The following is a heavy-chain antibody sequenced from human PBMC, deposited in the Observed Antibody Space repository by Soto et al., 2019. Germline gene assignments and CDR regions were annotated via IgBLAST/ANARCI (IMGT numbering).Heavy chain of an antibody. D-gene: IGHD7-27*01. CDR3: ARAPDPWGEPFAL. Sequence: QVQLQESGPGLVKPSQTLSLTCTVSGGSISSGGYYWSWIRQHPGKGLEWIGYIYYSGSTHYNASLESRATLSVYTSKNPSSLKLSSVTAADTAVYYCARAPDPWGEPFALWGQGTMVTLS. V-gene: IGHV4-31*03. CDR1: GGSISSGGYY. J-gene: IGHJ3*01. CDR2: IYYSGST.